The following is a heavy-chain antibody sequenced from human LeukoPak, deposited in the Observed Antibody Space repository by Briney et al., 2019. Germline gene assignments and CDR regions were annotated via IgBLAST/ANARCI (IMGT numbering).Heavy chain of an antibody. D-gene: IGHD3-10*01. CDR1: GGSISSNSYY. V-gene: IGHV4-39*07. J-gene: IGHJ6*03. CDR3: ARLKGAYYYGSGSHRPSTKKNYYYYYMDV. CDR2: INHSGST. Sequence: SSETLSLTCAVSGGSISSNSYYWGWIRQPPGKGLEWIGEINHSGSTNYNPSLKSRVTISVDTSKNQFSLKLSSVTAADTAVYYCARLKGAYYYGSGSHRPSTKKNYYYYYMDVWGKGTTVTVSS.